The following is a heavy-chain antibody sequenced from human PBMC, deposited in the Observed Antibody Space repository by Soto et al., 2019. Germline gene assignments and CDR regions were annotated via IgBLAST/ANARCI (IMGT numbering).Heavy chain of an antibody. D-gene: IGHD2-15*01. CDR3: ARDTVVSPYCYYGMDV. J-gene: IGHJ6*02. CDR2: ISSSSSTI. V-gene: IGHV3-48*02. Sequence: PGGSLRLSCAASGFTFSSYSMNWVRQAPGKGLEWVSYISSSSSTIYYADSVKGRFTISRDNAKNSLYLQMNSLRDEDTAVYYCARDTVVSPYCYYGMDVWGQGTTVTVSS. CDR1: GFTFSSYS.